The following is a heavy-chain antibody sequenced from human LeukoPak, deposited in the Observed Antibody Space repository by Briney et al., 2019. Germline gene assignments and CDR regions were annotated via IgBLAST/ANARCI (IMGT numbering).Heavy chain of an antibody. CDR2: IYPGDSDT. V-gene: IGHV5-51*01. Sequence: NRGASLQISCQGSGSRFTSYWIGWVRQLPGKGLEWMGIIYPGDSDTRYSPSFQGQVTISADKSISTAYLQWSSLKASDTAMYYCARHLISCSSTSCYRYYFDYWGQGTLVTVSS. CDR3: ARHLISCSSTSCYRYYFDY. J-gene: IGHJ4*02. CDR1: GSRFTSYW. D-gene: IGHD2-2*01.